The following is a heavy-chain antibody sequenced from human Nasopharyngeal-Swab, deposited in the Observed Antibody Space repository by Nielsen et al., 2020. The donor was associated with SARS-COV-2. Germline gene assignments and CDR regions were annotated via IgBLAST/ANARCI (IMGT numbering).Heavy chain of an antibody. CDR1: GFTFSSYS. Sequence: GESLKISCAASGFTFSSYSMNWVGQAPGKGLEWVSYISSSSSTIYYADSVKGRFTISRDNAKNSLYLQMNSLRAEDTALYHCARDRYYGSGYNWFDPWGQGTLVTVSS. CDR3: ARDRYYGSGYNWFDP. V-gene: IGHV3-48*04. CDR2: ISSSSSTI. J-gene: IGHJ5*02. D-gene: IGHD3-10*01.